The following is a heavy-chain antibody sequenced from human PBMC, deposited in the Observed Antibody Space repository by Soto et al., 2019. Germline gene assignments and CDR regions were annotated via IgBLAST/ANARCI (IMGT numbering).Heavy chain of an antibody. V-gene: IGHV4-30-4*01. CDR3: ARGRYCLTGRCFPNWFDS. CDR1: GDSISTVDYF. D-gene: IGHD2-15*01. Sequence: SETLSLTCTVSGDSISTVDYFWAWIRQPPGQALEYIGYIYKSTTTYYNPSFEGRVAISLDTSKSQFSLTVTSVTAADTAVYFCARGRYCLTGRCFPNWFDSWGQGTLVTVSS. J-gene: IGHJ5*01. CDR2: IYKSTTT.